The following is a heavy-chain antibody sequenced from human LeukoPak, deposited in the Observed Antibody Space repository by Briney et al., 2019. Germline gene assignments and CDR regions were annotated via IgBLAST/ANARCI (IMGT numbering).Heavy chain of an antibody. CDR2: IYTSGST. Sequence: SETLSLTCTVSGGSISSYYWSWIRQHAGKGLEWIGRIYTSGSTNYNPSLKSRVTMSVDTSKNQFSLKLSSVTAADTAVYYCAREYLDYDFWSGHWDYWGQGTLVTVSS. D-gene: IGHD3-3*01. CDR1: GGSISSYY. CDR3: AREYLDYDFWSGHWDY. V-gene: IGHV4-4*07. J-gene: IGHJ4*02.